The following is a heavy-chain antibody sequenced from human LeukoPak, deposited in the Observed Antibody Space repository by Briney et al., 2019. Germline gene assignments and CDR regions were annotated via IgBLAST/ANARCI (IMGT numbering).Heavy chain of an antibody. D-gene: IGHD6-13*01. J-gene: IGHJ5*02. CDR1: GFSIISGYY. CDR2: FYHSGGT. CDR3: ARGSHGRGSSSWYLKNWFDR. V-gene: IGHV4-38-2*01. Sequence: SETLSLTCAVSGFSIISGYYWGWIRQPPGKGLEWIGIFYHSGGTYYNPSLKSRVTISVDTSKNKSSLKLSCVTAADTAVYYCARGSHGRGSSSWYLKNWFDRWGQGTLVTVSS.